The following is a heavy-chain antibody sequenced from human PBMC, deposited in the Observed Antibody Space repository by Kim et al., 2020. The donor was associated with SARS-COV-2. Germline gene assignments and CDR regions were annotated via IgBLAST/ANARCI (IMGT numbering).Heavy chain of an antibody. Sequence: ASVKVSCKASGYTFTGYYIHWVRQAPGQGLEWMGRINPNSGGTNYAQKFQGRVSLTRDTSTSTAYMELSSLTSDDTAVYYCARDYNWNDLGGTTYYYYAM. D-gene: IGHD1-20*01. CDR1: GYTFTGYY. CDR3: ARDYNWNDLGGTTYYYYAM. V-gene: IGHV1-2*06. CDR2: INPNSGGT. J-gene: IGHJ6*01.